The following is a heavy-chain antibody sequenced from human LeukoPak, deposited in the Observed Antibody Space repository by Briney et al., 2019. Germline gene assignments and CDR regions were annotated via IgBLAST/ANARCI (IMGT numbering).Heavy chain of an antibody. CDR1: GFTFSSYS. D-gene: IGHD6-13*01. J-gene: IGHJ6*03. CDR3: ARILRIAAGNDYYMDV. V-gene: IGHV3-21*01. CDR2: ISSSSSYI. Sequence: GGSLRLSCAASGFTFSSYSMNWVRQAPGKGLEWVSSISSSSSYIYYADSVKGRFTISRDNAKNSLYLQMNSLRAEDTAVYYCARILRIAAGNDYYMDVWGKGTTVSVSS.